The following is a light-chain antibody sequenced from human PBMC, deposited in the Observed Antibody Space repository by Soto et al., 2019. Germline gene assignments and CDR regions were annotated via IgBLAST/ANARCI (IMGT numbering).Light chain of an antibody. CDR1: QSVSIY. J-gene: IGKJ2*01. V-gene: IGKV1-39*01. Sequence: DIQMTQSPSSLSASLGDRATIXXWTSQSVSIYVNWYQQKPGKAPLLLIDASSSLQSGVPSRFSGSGSGTDFTLTISSLEPEDFATYYCQQSYSTPTFGQGTKVDIK. CDR3: QQSYSTPT. CDR2: ASS.